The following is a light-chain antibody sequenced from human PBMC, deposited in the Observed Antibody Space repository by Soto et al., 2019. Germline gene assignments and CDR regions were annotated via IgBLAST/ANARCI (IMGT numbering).Light chain of an antibody. J-gene: IGLJ3*02. Sequence: SSELTQPPSVSVSPGQTARITCSGDALPKQYAYWYQQKPGQAPVLVIYKDSERPSGIPERLSGSSSGTTVTLTISGVQAEDEADYYCQSADSSGTTWVFGGGTKLTVL. CDR3: QSADSSGTTWV. CDR2: KDS. V-gene: IGLV3-25*03. CDR1: ALPKQY.